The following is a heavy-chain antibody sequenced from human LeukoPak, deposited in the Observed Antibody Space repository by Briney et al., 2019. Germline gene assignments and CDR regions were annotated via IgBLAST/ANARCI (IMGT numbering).Heavy chain of an antibody. V-gene: IGHV4-34*01. CDR1: GGSFSGYY. CDR3: ARGRYSYGPPYYFDY. D-gene: IGHD5-18*01. CDR2: INHSGST. J-gene: IGHJ4*02. Sequence: SETLSLTCAVYGGSFSGYYWSWIRQPPGKGLEWIGEINHSGSTNYNPSLKSRVTISVDTSKNQFSLKLSSVTAADTAVYYCARGRYSYGPPYYFDYWGQGTLVAVSS.